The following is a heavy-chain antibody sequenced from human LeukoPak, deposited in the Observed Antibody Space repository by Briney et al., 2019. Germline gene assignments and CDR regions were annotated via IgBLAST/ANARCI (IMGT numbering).Heavy chain of an antibody. CDR1: GFTVSSKY. CDR2: IYSGDTT. CDR3: AKSSYYDSSGYYREYYLDY. V-gene: IGHV3-53*01. J-gene: IGHJ4*02. Sequence: PGGSLRLSCAASGFTVSSKYMSWVRQAPGKGLEWVSVIYSGDTTNYADSVKGRFTISRDNSKNTLYLQMNSLRAEDTAVYYCAKSSYYDSSGYYREYYLDYWGQGTLVTVSS. D-gene: IGHD3-22*01.